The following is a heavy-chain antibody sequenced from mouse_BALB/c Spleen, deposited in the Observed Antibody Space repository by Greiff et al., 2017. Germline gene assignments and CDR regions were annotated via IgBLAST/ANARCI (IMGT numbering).Heavy chain of an antibody. CDR2: ISSGSSTI. J-gene: IGHJ3*01. Sequence: EVKLVESGGGLVQPGGSRKLSCAASGFTFSSFGMHWVRQAPEKGLEWVAYISSGSSTIYYADTVKGRFTISRDNPKNTLFLQMTSLRSEDTAMYYCARDYDYWFAYWGQGTLVTVSA. CDR1: GFTFSSFG. V-gene: IGHV5-17*02. D-gene: IGHD2-4*01. CDR3: ARDYDYWFAY.